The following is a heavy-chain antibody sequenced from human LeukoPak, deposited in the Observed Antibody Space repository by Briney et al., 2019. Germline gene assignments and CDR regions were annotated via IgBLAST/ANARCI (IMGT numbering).Heavy chain of an antibody. D-gene: IGHD3-22*01. CDR3: GKDIHDRGYADY. V-gene: IGHV3-43*02. J-gene: IGHJ4*02. Sequence: QPGGSLRLSCAASGFTFDNYAMHWLRQATGKGLEWVSLISGYGGTTFYANSVKGRFTISRDNSKNSLYLQMNSLRTEDTAVYYCGKDIHDRGYADYWGQGTLVTVSS. CDR1: GFTFDNYA. CDR2: ISGYGGTT.